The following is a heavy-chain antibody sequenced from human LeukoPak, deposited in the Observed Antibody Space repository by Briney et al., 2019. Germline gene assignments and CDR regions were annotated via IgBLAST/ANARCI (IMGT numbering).Heavy chain of an antibody. CDR1: GFSFRNYG. J-gene: IGHJ2*01. CDR2: ISDDGRNK. D-gene: IGHD5-18*01. CDR3: AKDADTATIIYWYFDL. Sequence: GGSLRLSCAASGFSFRNYGMHWVRQAPGKGREWVAVISDDGRNKYYADSVRGRFTISRDNSKNMLYLQMNNLRPEDTAVYHCAKDADTATIIYWYFDLWGRGTLVTVSS. V-gene: IGHV3-30*18.